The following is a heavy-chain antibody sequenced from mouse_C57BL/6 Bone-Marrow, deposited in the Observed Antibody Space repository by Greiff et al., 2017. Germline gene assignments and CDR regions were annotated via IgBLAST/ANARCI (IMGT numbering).Heavy chain of an antibody. J-gene: IGHJ2*01. CDR1: GFTFSDYG. Sequence: EVMLVESGGGLVQPGGSLKLSCAASGFTFSDYGMAWVRQAPRKGPEWVAFISNLAYSIYYADTVTGRFTISRENAKNTLYLEISSLRSEDTAMYYCARLRRGNFDYWGQGTTLTVSS. V-gene: IGHV5-15*01. CDR3: ARLRRGNFDY. CDR2: ISNLAYSI.